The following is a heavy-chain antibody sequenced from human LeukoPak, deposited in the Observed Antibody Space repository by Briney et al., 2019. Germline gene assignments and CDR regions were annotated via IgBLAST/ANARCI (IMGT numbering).Heavy chain of an antibody. D-gene: IGHD1-26*01. CDR3: ARWGIVGHDAFDL. CDR1: GFTFSRYG. Sequence: PGRSLRLSCAGSGFTFSRYGIHWVRQAPGKGLEGVALIGYDGSDHWYGDPAKGRFTISRDNSKDTVYLQMDSLRDEDTAVYFCARWGIVGHDAFDLWGQGTMVTVSS. V-gene: IGHV3-33*01. CDR2: IGYDGSDH. J-gene: IGHJ3*01.